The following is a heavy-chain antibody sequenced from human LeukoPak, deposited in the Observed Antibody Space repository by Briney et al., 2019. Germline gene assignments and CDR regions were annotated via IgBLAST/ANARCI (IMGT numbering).Heavy chain of an antibody. J-gene: IGHJ3*02. Sequence: GGSLRLSWAASGLTFSSYSMNWVRQAPGKGLEWVSYISSSSSYIYYADSVKGRFTISRDNAKHSLYLQMNSLRAEDTAVYYCARVRRYCSSSSCSPRDAFDIWGQGTMVTVSS. CDR1: GLTFSSYS. D-gene: IGHD2-2*01. CDR2: ISSSSSYI. V-gene: IGHV3-21*01. CDR3: ARVRRYCSSSSCSPRDAFDI.